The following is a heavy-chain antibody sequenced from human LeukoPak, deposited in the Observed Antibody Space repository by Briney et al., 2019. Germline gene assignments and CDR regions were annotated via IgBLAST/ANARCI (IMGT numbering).Heavy chain of an antibody. CDR1: GYTFTSYG. D-gene: IGHD2-15*01. CDR3: ARGPYCSGGSCYSQYFDY. CDR2: ISASYDDT. Sequence: GASVKVSCKTSGYTFTSYGISWVRQAPGQGLEWMGWISASYDDTRFAQRLRGRVSMTTDTSTNTAYMDLTSLTSDDTAVYYCARGPYCSGGSCYSQYFDYWGQGTLVTVSS. J-gene: IGHJ4*02. V-gene: IGHV1-18*01.